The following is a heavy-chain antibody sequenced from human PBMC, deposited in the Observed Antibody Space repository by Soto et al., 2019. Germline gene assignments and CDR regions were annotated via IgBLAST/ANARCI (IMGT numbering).Heavy chain of an antibody. CDR3: AKDLVNRSFRRPVAGLDY. D-gene: IGHD6-19*01. V-gene: IGHV3-30*18. CDR2: ISYDGSNK. Sequence: GGSLRLSCAASGFTFSSYGMHWVRQAPGKGLEWVAVISYDGSNKYYADSVKGRFTISRDNSKNTLYLQMNSLRAEDTAVYYCAKDLVNRSFRRPVAGLDYWGQGTLVTVSS. J-gene: IGHJ4*02. CDR1: GFTFSSYG.